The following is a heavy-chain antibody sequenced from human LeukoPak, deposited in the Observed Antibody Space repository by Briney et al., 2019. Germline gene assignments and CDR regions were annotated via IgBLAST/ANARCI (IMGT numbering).Heavy chain of an antibody. Sequence: GGSLRLSCAASGFTFSSYAMHWVRQAPGKGLEWVAVISYDGSNKYYADSVKGRFTISRDNSKNTLYLQMNSLRAEDTAVYYCARGSIVVVPAASVFDPWGQGTLVTVSS. CDR2: ISYDGSNK. CDR3: ARGSIVVVPAASVFDP. D-gene: IGHD2-2*01. CDR1: GFTFSSYA. V-gene: IGHV3-30-3*01. J-gene: IGHJ5*02.